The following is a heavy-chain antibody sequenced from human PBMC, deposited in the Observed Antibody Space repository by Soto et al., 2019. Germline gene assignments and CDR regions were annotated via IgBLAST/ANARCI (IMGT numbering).Heavy chain of an antibody. V-gene: IGHV1-18*01. CDR2: ISGNGYT. CDR1: GYTFTRSG. CDR3: ARGAVSIAARQDQVAFEI. Sequence: QVQLVQSGAEVKKPGASVKVSCKTSGYTFTRSGITWVRQAPGQGLEWMGWISGNGYTNNAQKFQGRVTMATDTSTSTAYMELRSLTSDDTAVYYCARGAVSIAARQDQVAFEIWGQGTMVTVSA. D-gene: IGHD6-6*01. J-gene: IGHJ3*02.